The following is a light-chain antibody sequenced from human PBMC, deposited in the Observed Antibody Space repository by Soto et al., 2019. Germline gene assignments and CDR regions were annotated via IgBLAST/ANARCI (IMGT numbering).Light chain of an antibody. CDR3: SSYSSARV. CDR2: EVS. V-gene: IGLV2-14*01. CDR1: SSDVGAYNY. J-gene: IGLJ1*01. Sequence: QSALTQPGSVSGSPGQSIAISCTGTSSDVGAYNYVSWYQHHPGKAPKLMIYEVSNRPSGVSNRFSGSKSGNTASLTISGLQAEDEADYYCSSYSSARVFGTGTKLTVL.